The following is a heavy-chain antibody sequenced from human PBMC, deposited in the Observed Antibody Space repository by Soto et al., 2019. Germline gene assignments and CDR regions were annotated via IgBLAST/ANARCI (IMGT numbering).Heavy chain of an antibody. J-gene: IGHJ3*02. Sequence: QLHLVQSGAVVKKPGASVTVSCSASGYPVTAYYMHWVRQAPGRGLEWMGGINPATGAAKYTPGFPGRGTMTRDPSTSTVFIGLSGPTSEDTALFFWARGGGVGVAGSAAFEMWGQGTVVTVSS. CDR3: ARGGGVGVAGSAAFEM. V-gene: IGHV1-2*02. CDR1: GYPVTAYY. D-gene: IGHD3-3*01. CDR2: INPATGAA.